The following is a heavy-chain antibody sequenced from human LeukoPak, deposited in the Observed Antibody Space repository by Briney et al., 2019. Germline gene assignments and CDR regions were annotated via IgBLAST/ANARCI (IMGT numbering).Heavy chain of an antibody. V-gene: IGHV3-48*01. Sequence: GGSLRLSCAASGFTFSNYNMIWVRQAPGKGLEWVSYITSSSSTINYADSVKGRFTISRDNSKNTLYLQMNSLRAEDTAVYYCAKDQSGSYYADYYYYGMDVWGQGTLVTVSS. D-gene: IGHD1-26*01. CDR3: AKDQSGSYYADYYYYGMDV. CDR1: GFTFSNYN. J-gene: IGHJ6*02. CDR2: ITSSSSTI.